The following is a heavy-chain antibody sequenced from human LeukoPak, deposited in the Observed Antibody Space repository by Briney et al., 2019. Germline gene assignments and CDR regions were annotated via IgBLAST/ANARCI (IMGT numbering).Heavy chain of an antibody. J-gene: IGHJ4*02. CDR2: ISRTGSHT. CDR1: GFTFSDYY. V-gene: IGHV3-11*06. D-gene: IGHD6-13*01. Sequence: GGSLRLSCAASGFTFSDYYMSWIRQAPGKGLEWLSYISRTGSHTPYADSVKGRFTVSRDNAKNSLPLELNSLRVDDTAIYYCARVGSTAEAGTPDYWGQGTLVTVSS. CDR3: ARVGSTAEAGTPDY.